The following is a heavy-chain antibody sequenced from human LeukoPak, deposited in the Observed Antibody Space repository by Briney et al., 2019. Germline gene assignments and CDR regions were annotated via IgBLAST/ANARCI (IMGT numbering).Heavy chain of an antibody. J-gene: IGHJ5*01. Sequence: ASVKVSCKASGYTFTGYYMHWVRQAPGQGLEWMGWINPNSGGTNYAQKFQGRVTMTRDTSISTAYMELSRLRSDDTAVYYCARSDGFSGYSSLGDSWGQGTLVTVSS. CDR1: GYTFTGYY. CDR3: ARSDGFSGYSSLGDS. CDR2: INPNSGGT. D-gene: IGHD3-22*01. V-gene: IGHV1-2*02.